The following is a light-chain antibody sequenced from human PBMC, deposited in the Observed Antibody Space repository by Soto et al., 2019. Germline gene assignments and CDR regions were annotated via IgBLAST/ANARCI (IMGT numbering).Light chain of an antibody. J-gene: IGKJ5*01. Sequence: ASQSVRSYLSSDQQKPGQAQRLLLYDASNRAPGMPARFSGSGSGADLTLTISSLEPDDFAVYYCHQGSSWPRITVGEGTRLENK. CDR2: DAS. CDR1: QSVRSY. CDR3: HQGSSWPRIT. V-gene: IGKV3-11*01.